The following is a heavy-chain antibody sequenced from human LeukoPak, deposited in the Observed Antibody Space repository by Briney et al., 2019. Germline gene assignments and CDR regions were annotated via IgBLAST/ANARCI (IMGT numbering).Heavy chain of an antibody. CDR2: IYYSGST. CDR3: ARSTYYYDSSGYYYFDY. D-gene: IGHD3-22*01. Sequence: TSETLSLTCTVSGGSISTYHWSWIRQPPGKGLEWIGYIYYSGSTNYNPSLKSRVTISVDTSKNQFSLKLSSVIAADTAVYYCARSTYYYDSSGYYYFDYWGQGTLVTVSS. CDR1: GGSISTYH. V-gene: IGHV4-59*01. J-gene: IGHJ4*02.